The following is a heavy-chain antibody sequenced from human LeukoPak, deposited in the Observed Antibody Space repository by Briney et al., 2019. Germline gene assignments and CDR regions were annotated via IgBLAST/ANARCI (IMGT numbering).Heavy chain of an antibody. CDR2: ITGSGGGT. CDR3: AKERSFGTWLGDY. CDR1: GFTFSSYA. D-gene: IGHD2/OR15-2a*01. Sequence: GRSLRLSCAASGFTFSSYAMHWVRQAPGKGLEWVSAITGSGGGTYYADSVRGRFAISRDNSKNTLYLQMTSLRAEDTAVYYCAKERSFGTWLGDYWGQGTLVTVSS. J-gene: IGHJ4*02. V-gene: IGHV3-23*01.